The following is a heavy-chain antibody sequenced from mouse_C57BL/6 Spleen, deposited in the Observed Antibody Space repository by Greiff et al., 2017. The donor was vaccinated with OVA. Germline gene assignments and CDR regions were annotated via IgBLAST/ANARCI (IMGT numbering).Heavy chain of an antibody. CDR1: GYTFTSYW. D-gene: IGHD1-1*01. CDR3: TIVYYGSIPSAMDY. Sequence: QVQLQQPGAELVKPGASVKLSCKASGYTFTSYWMHWVKQRPGQGLEWIGMIHPNSGSTNYNEKFKSKATLTVDKSSTTAYIQLSSLTSDDSPVYYCTIVYYGSIPSAMDYWGQGTSVTVSS. V-gene: IGHV1-64*01. CDR2: IHPNSGST. J-gene: IGHJ4*01.